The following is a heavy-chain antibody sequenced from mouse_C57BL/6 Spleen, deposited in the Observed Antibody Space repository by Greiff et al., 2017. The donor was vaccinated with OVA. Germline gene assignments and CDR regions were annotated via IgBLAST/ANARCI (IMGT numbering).Heavy chain of an antibody. CDR1: GYTFTDYY. CDR3: ARAGYYGSSYVPWFDV. D-gene: IGHD1-1*01. CDR2: IYPGSGNT. Sequence: QVQLKESGPELVKPGASVKISCKASGYTFTDYYINWVKQRPGQGLEWIGWIYPGSGNTKYNEKFKGKATLTVDTSSSTAYMQLSSLTSEDSAVYFCARAGYYGSSYVPWFDVWGTGTTVTVSS. J-gene: IGHJ1*03. V-gene: IGHV1-84*01.